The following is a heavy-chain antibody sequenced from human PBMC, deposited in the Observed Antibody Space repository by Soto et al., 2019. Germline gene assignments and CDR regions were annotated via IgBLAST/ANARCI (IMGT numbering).Heavy chain of an antibody. CDR2: IYYSGST. D-gene: IGHD4-17*01. Sequence: KLSETLSLTCTVSGGSISSYYWSWIRQPPGKGLEWIGYIYYSGSTNYNPSLKSRVTISVDTSKNQFSLKLSSVTAADTAVYYCARDRSVDYGGNQGWSNYYYYGMDVWGQGTTVTVSS. V-gene: IGHV4-59*01. CDR3: ARDRSVDYGGNQGWSNYYYYGMDV. CDR1: GGSISSYY. J-gene: IGHJ6*02.